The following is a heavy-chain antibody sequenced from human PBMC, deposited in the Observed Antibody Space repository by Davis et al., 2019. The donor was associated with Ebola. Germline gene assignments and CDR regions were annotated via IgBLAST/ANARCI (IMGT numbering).Heavy chain of an antibody. D-gene: IGHD3-3*01. V-gene: IGHV3-7*01. CDR3: ARDPYSTGITIFGVVDAYFDY. CDR2: IKQDGSEK. CDR1: GFTFSSYW. J-gene: IGHJ4*02. Sequence: GESLKISCAASGFTFSSYWMSWVRQAPGKGLEWVANIKQDGSEKYYVDSVKGRFTISRDSAKNSLYLQMNSLRDEDTAVYYCARDPYSTGITIFGVVDAYFDYWGQGTLVTVSS.